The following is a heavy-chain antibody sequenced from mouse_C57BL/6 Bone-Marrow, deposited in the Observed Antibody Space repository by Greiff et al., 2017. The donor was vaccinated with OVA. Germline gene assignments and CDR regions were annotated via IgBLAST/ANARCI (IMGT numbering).Heavy chain of an antibody. CDR1: GYTFTSYG. Sequence: VQLQQSGAELARPGASVKLSCKASGYTFTSYGISWVKQRTGQGLEWIGEIYPRSGNTYYNEKFKGKATLTADKSSSTAYMQLSSLTSEDSAVYFCARPPYYYGSSYGWYFDVWGTGTTVTVSS. CDR2: IYPRSGNT. D-gene: IGHD1-1*01. V-gene: IGHV1-81*01. J-gene: IGHJ1*03. CDR3: ARPPYYYGSSYGWYFDV.